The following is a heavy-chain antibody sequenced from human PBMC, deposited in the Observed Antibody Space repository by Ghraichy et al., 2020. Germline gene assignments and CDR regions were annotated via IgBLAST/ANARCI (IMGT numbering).Heavy chain of an antibody. V-gene: IGHV4-39*01. D-gene: IGHD6-13*01. CDR3: ARQFKGSSSWYYQDWYFDL. CDR1: GGSISSSSYY. Sequence: SETLSLTCTVSGGSISSSSYYWGWIRQPPGKGLEWIGSIYYSGSTYYNPSLKSRVTISVDTSKNQFSLKLSSVTAADTAVYYCARQFKGSSSWYYQDWYFDLWGRGTLVTVSS. J-gene: IGHJ2*01. CDR2: IYYSGST.